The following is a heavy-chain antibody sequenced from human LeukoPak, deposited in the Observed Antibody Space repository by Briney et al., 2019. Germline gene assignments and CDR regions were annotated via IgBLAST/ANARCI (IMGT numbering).Heavy chain of an antibody. V-gene: IGHV4-4*02. CDR3: ARRTFGGVIKY. CDR2: IYHSGNT. D-gene: IGHD3-16*01. J-gene: IGHJ4*02. Sequence: PSETLSLTCAVSGDSISSSNWWSWIRQPPGKGLEWIGEIYHSGNTNYNPPLKSRVTTSLDKSKNQFTLKLNSVTAADTAVYYCARRTFGGVIKYWGQGTLVTVSS. CDR1: GDSISSSNW.